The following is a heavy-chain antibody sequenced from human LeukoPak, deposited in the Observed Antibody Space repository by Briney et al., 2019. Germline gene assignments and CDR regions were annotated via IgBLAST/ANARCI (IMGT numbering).Heavy chain of an antibody. V-gene: IGHV3-30-3*02. CDR3: AKKWHLPHDAFGI. CDR1: GFTFSSYA. CDR2: ISYDGSNK. J-gene: IGHJ3*02. D-gene: IGHD5-12*01. Sequence: PGGSLRLSCAASGFTFSSYAMHWVRQAPGKGLEWVAVISYDGSNKYYADSVKGRFTISRDNSKNTLYLQMNSLRAEDTAVYYCAKKWHLPHDAFGIWGQGTMVTVSS.